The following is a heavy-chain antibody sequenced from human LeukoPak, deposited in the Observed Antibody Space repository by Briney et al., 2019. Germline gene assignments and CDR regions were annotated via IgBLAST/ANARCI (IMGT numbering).Heavy chain of an antibody. CDR2: IGISSSNT. CDR3: ARDHNYAFDN. CDR1: GFTLREYS. Sequence: PGGSLRLSCAASGFTLREYSMNWVRQAPGKGLEWISYIGISSSNTKYADSVKGRFTISGDNAKNSLYLQMISLRVEDTAVYYCARDHNYAFDNWGQGTLVTVSS. D-gene: IGHD1-1*01. V-gene: IGHV3-48*04. J-gene: IGHJ4*02.